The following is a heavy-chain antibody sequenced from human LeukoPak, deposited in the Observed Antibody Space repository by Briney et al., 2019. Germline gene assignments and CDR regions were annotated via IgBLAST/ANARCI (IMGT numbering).Heavy chain of an antibody. Sequence: GGSLRLSCAASGFTFNYYNMNWVRQAPGKALEWVSSITSSGAYIFYADSVRGRFTISRDNAKNSLYLQMNSLRAEDTAVYYCAREYYDILTGYFDYWGQGTLVTVSS. CDR2: ITSSGAYI. CDR3: AREYYDILTGYFDY. V-gene: IGHV3-21*01. J-gene: IGHJ4*02. D-gene: IGHD3-9*01. CDR1: GFTFNYYN.